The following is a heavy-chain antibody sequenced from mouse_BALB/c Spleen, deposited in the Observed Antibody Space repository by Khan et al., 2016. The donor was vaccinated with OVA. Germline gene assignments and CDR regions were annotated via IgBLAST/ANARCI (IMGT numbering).Heavy chain of an antibody. J-gene: IGHJ4*01. D-gene: IGHD1-1*01. V-gene: IGHV14-3*02. CDR2: IDPANGNS. Sequence: VQLKQSGAELVKPGASVKLSCTASGFTIKDTYIHWVKQRPEQGLEWIGRIDPANGNSKYDPRFQGKATLTADTSSNTAYLQLSSLTSEDAAVYYCTRPIYYYDAMDYWGQGTSVTVSS. CDR1: GFTIKDTY. CDR3: TRPIYYYDAMDY.